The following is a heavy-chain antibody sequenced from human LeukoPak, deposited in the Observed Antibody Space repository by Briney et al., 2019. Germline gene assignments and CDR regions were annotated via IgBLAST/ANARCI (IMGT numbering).Heavy chain of an antibody. Sequence: GGSLRLSCAASGFTVINYAMDWVRQAPGKGLEWVSTIRESSGDTYYEDSVKGRFTIYRDISKNTVYLQMNSLRVEDTAVYFCAKRPISGDDKSFDYWGQGLLVTVSS. D-gene: IGHD2-21*01. CDR1: GFTVINYA. V-gene: IGHV3-23*01. J-gene: IGHJ4*02. CDR2: IRESSGDT. CDR3: AKRPISGDDKSFDY.